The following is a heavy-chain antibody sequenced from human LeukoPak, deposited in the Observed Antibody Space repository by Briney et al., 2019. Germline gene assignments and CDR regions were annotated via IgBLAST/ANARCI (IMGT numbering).Heavy chain of an antibody. Sequence: PGGSLRLSCAASGFTLSNYFMHWVRQVPGKGLVWVSRINSDGRNTNYADSVKGRFTISRDNSKNTLYLQMNSLRAEDTAVYYCARERKRGLPYHDAFDIWGQGTMVTVSS. V-gene: IGHV3-74*01. J-gene: IGHJ3*02. CDR2: INSDGRNT. CDR3: ARERKRGLPYHDAFDI. CDR1: GFTLSNYF. D-gene: IGHD4-11*01.